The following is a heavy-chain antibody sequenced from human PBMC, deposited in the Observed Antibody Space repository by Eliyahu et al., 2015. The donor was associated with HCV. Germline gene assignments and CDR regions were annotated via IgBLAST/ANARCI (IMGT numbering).Heavy chain of an antibody. D-gene: IGHD6-6*01. CDR1: GYTFTGNY. CDR2: INPNSGGT. Sequence: QVQLVQSGAEVKKPGASVKVSCKASGYTFTGNYMHXVRQAPGXGLEWMGWINPNSGGTNYAQKFHGRVSMTRDTSISTAYMDLSSLRSDDTAVYFCARGEIIAARTLDYLDYWGQGSLVTVSS. V-gene: IGHV1-2*02. J-gene: IGHJ4*02. CDR3: ARGEIIAARTLDYLDY.